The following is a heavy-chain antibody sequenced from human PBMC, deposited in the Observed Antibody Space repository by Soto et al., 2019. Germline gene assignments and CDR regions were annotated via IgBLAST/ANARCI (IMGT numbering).Heavy chain of an antibody. V-gene: IGHV3-33*01. Sequence: QVQLVESGGGVVQPGRSLRLSCAASGFTFSSYGMNWVRQAPGKGLEWVAVIRYDGSNKYYADSVKGRFTISRDNSKNTLYLQMNSLRAEDTAVYYCARGETNYDILTGYLAPFDYWGQGTLVTVSS. J-gene: IGHJ4*02. CDR2: IRYDGSNK. CDR1: GFTFSSYG. CDR3: ARGETNYDILTGYLAPFDY. D-gene: IGHD3-9*01.